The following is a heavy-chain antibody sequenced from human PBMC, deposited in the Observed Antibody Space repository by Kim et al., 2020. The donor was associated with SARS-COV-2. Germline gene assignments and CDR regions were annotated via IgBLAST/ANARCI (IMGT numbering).Heavy chain of an antibody. J-gene: IGHJ5*02. CDR2: INADGGTT. D-gene: IGHD2-15*01. V-gene: IGHV3-74*01. CDR1: GFTFRTVW. Sequence: GGSLRLSCAASGFTFRTVWMHWVRQVPGKGLVWVSRINADGGTTHYVDSVKGRFTISRDNANNMLYLQLNSLRAEDTAVYYCAKDQSNGGRSYDHWGQGTLVTVSS. CDR3: AKDQSNGGRSYDH.